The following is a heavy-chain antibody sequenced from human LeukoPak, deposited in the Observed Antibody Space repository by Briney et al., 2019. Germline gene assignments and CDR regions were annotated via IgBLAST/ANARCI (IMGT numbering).Heavy chain of an antibody. CDR1: GFTFSTYA. V-gene: IGHV3-23*01. Sequence: GGSLRLSCAVSGFTFSTYAMSWVRQAPGKGLEWVSTVSGGGGSTYYADSVKGRLTISRDNSKNTLSLQMSSLRAEDTAVYYCAKGTYTYFDFWGQGILVTVSS. J-gene: IGHJ4*02. D-gene: IGHD5-18*01. CDR3: AKGTYTYFDF. CDR2: VSGGGGST.